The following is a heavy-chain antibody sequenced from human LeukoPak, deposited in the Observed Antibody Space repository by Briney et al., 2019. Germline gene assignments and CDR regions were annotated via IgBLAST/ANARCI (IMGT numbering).Heavy chain of an antibody. V-gene: IGHV1-69*04. D-gene: IGHD3-22*01. J-gene: IGHJ4*02. CDR3: ATPVYYYDSSGYIS. CDR1: GGTFSSYA. CDR2: IIPTLGIA. Sequence: SVKVSCKASGGTFSSYAISWVRQAPGQGLEWMGRIIPTLGIANYAQKFQGRVTITADKSTSTAYMELSSLRSEDTAVYYCATPVYYYDSSGYISWGQGTLVTVSS.